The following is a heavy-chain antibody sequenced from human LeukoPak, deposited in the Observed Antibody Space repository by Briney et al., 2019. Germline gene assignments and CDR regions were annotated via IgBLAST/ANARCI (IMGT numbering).Heavy chain of an antibody. CDR1: GGSIRSYY. V-gene: IGHV4-59*01. CDR2: SSYIGRN. Sequence: KPSETLSLTCTVSGGSIRSYYWSWIRQSPGKGLEWIGYSSYIGRNNYNPSLKSRVTISIDTSKSQFSLKLTSVNAADTAVYFCARSTGYSSTWELDSWGQGTLVTASS. D-gene: IGHD6-13*01. CDR3: ARSTGYSSTWELDS. J-gene: IGHJ4*02.